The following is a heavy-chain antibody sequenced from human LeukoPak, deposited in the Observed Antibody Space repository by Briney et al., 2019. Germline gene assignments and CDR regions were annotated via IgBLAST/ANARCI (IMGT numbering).Heavy chain of an antibody. CDR3: ARDTAMVPFDY. CDR2: IYSGGST. V-gene: IGHV3-53*01. Sequence: GGSLRLSCAVAGFTFTDYYMSWIRQAPGKGLEWVSVIYSGGSTYYADSVKGRFTISRDNSKNTLYLQMNSLRAEDTAVYYCARDTAMVPFDYWGQGTLVTVSS. J-gene: IGHJ4*02. CDR1: GFTFTDYY. D-gene: IGHD5-18*01.